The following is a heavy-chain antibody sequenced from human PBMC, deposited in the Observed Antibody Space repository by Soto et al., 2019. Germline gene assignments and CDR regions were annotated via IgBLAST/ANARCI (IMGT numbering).Heavy chain of an antibody. CDR1: GFTFSNYA. V-gene: IGHV3-23*01. Sequence: GGSLRLSCAASGFTFSNYAMSWVRQAPGKGLEWVSSISVSGGSTYYADSVKGRFTISRDNSKNTLYLQMNSLRAEDTAVYYCAKQGHIVVVVAASNFDYWGQGTLVTVYS. D-gene: IGHD2-15*01. CDR2: ISVSGGST. CDR3: AKQGHIVVVVAASNFDY. J-gene: IGHJ4*02.